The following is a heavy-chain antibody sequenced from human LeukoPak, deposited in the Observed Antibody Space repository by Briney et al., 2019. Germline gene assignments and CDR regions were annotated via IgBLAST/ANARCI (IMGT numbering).Heavy chain of an antibody. V-gene: IGHV3-48*01. CDR1: GFTYSSYS. CDR3: AREVSSSWYTDY. Sequence: GGSLRLSCAAAGFTYSSYSMNWVRQAPGKGLEWVSYISSSSTIYYADSVTGRFTISRDSAKNSLYLQLNSLRAESTAVYYCAREVSSSWYTDYWGQGTLVTVSS. D-gene: IGHD6-13*01. CDR2: ISSSSTI. J-gene: IGHJ4*02.